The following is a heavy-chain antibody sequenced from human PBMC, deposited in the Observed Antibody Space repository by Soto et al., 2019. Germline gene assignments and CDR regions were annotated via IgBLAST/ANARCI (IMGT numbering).Heavy chain of an antibody. V-gene: IGHV3-30*18. CDR2: ISYDGGNK. CDR1: GFIVSIYG. CDR3: AKYGRDPDYYYGMDV. Sequence: QVQLGESGGGVVQPGRSLRLSCAPSGFIVSIYGMHWVRQAPGKGLEWVAAISYDGGNKYYVDSVKGRFTISRDNSKNTLSLQMNSLRAEDTAVYYCAKYGRDPDYYYGMDVWGQGTTVTVSS. J-gene: IGHJ6*02. D-gene: IGHD3-10*01.